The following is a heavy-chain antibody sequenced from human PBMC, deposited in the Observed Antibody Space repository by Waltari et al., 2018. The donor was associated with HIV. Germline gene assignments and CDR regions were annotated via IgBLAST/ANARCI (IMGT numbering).Heavy chain of an antibody. CDR1: GYTFTNYW. V-gene: IGHV5-51*01. J-gene: IGHJ4*02. D-gene: IGHD2-15*01. Sequence: EVQLVQSGPEVKKPGESLKISCKVSGYTFTNYWIGWARQMPGKGLEGMGSTTPCDPDPTYIPSFQGQFTISADKSTTTAYLQWSSLKASDTAMYYCARLKDIVVVTSLSAFDYWGQGTLVTVSS. CDR3: ARLKDIVVVTSLSAFDY. CDR2: TTPCDPDP.